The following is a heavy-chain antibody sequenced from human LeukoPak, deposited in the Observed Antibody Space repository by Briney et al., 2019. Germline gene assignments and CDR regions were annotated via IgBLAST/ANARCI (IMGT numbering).Heavy chain of an antibody. V-gene: IGHV3-23*01. Sequence: GGSLRLSCAASRFPFNTYAMSWVRQAPGKGLEWVSAISGSGGSTYYADSVKGRFTISRDNSKNTLYLQMNSLRAEDTAVYYCAKDPVIAAAGHIQDYWGQGTLVTVSS. D-gene: IGHD6-13*01. CDR1: RFPFNTYA. J-gene: IGHJ4*02. CDR2: ISGSGGST. CDR3: AKDPVIAAAGHIQDY.